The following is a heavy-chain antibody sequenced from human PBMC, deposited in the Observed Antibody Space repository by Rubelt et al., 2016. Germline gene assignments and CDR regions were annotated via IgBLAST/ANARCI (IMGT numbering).Heavy chain of an antibody. CDR3: AGDRGESTGIFDF. Sequence: QVQLRESGPGLVKPSETLSLTCTVSGGSIGNYYWSWIRQPPGKGLEYIGYIYSSGSTYYRPSLKSRVSISVDTSKNQVNLDLSVVTAADTAWDYCAGDRGESTGIFDFWGQGTLV. V-gene: IGHV4-59*12. CDR1: GGSIGNYY. D-gene: IGHD2-8*02. CDR2: IYSSGST. J-gene: IGHJ4*02.